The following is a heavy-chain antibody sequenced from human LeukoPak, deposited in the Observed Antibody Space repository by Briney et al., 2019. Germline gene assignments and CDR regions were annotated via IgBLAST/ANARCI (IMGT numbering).Heavy chain of an antibody. CDR1: GFTFSSYG. CDR2: ISYDGSNK. J-gene: IGHJ4*02. CDR3: ARDPDIVVVPAASLPTN. V-gene: IGHV3-30*03. Sequence: GGSLRLSCAASGFTFSSYGIHWVRQAPGKGLEWVAVISYDGSNKYYADSVKGRFTISRDNSKNTLYLQMNSLRAEDTAVYYCARDPDIVVVPAASLPTNWGQGTLVTVSS. D-gene: IGHD2-2*01.